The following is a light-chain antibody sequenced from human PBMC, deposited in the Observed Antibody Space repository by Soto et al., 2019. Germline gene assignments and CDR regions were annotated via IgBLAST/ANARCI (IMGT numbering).Light chain of an antibody. Sequence: EIVLTQSPGTLSLSPGEGATLSCRASQSVTSNYLAWYQQKPGQAPRLLIYGASSRATGIPDRFSGSGSGTDFTLTISRLEPEDFAVYYCHHYGGSPITFGQGTRLEIK. CDR2: GAS. CDR3: HHYGGSPIT. J-gene: IGKJ5*01. CDR1: QSVTSNY. V-gene: IGKV3-20*01.